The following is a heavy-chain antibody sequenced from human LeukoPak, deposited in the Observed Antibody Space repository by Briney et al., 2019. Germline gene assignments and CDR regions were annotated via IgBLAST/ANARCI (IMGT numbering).Heavy chain of an antibody. CDR3: ATYEAGFDY. J-gene: IGHJ4*02. Sequence: PSETLSLPCTVSGGFMTRYYWSWIRQPPGKGLEWIGYIYYSGSTNYNPSLKSRVTISVDTSKNQFSLKLSSVTAADTAVYYCATYEAGFDYWGQGTMVTVSS. CDR1: GGFMTRYY. V-gene: IGHV4-59*01. CDR2: IYYSGST. D-gene: IGHD3-22*01.